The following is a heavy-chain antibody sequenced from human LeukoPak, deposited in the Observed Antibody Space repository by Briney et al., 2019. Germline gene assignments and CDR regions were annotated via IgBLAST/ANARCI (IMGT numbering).Heavy chain of an antibody. CDR2: IKQDGSEK. Sequence: GGSLRLSCAASGFTFSSYWMSWVCEAPGKGLEWVANIKQDGSEKYYVDSVKGRFTISRDNAKNSMYLQMNSLRAEDTAVYYCAREERYYDVWSGPQASDYWGQGTLVTVSS. V-gene: IGHV3-7*01. CDR1: GFTFSSYW. J-gene: IGHJ4*02. CDR3: AREERYYDVWSGPQASDY. D-gene: IGHD3-3*01.